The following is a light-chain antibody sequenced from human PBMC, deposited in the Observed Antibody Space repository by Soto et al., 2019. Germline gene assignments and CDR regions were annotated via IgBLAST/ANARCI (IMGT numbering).Light chain of an antibody. CDR1: QSVSNNY. CDR3: EQYGSSGT. J-gene: IGKJ1*01. CDR2: GAS. Sequence: EIVMTQSPATLSVSPGERATLSCRASQSVSNNYLAWYQQKPGQAPRLLIYGASNRATGIPDRFSGSGSGTDCTLTIIRRAPEDFAVYYYEQYGSSGTSGQGTKVDIK. V-gene: IGKV3-20*01.